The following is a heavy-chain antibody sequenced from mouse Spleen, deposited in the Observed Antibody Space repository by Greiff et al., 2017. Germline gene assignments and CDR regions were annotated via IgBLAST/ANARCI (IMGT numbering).Heavy chain of an antibody. CDR3: ARSYYYGSSPYFAY. Sequence: EVMLVESGGGLVQPGGSLSLSCAASGFTFTDYYMSWVRQPPGKALEWLGFIRNKANGYTTEYSASVKGRFTISRDNSQSILYLQMNALRAEDSATYYCARSYYYGSSPYFAYWGQGTLVTVSA. D-gene: IGHD1-1*01. V-gene: IGHV7-3*01. CDR2: IRNKANGYTT. CDR1: GFTFTDYY. J-gene: IGHJ3*01.